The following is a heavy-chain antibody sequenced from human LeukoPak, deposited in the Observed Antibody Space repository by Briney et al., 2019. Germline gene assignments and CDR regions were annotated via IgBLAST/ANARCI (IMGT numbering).Heavy chain of an antibody. V-gene: IGHV3-7*01. Sequence: PGGSLRLSCAASGFTFSSYWMSWVRQAPGKGLEWVANIKQDGSEKCYVDSVKGRFTISRDNAKNSLYLQMNSLRAEDTAVYYCASLYYYYDSSGYYAYYFDYWGQGTLVTVSS. CDR2: IKQDGSEK. D-gene: IGHD3-22*01. J-gene: IGHJ4*02. CDR3: ASLYYYYDSSGYYAYYFDY. CDR1: GFTFSSYW.